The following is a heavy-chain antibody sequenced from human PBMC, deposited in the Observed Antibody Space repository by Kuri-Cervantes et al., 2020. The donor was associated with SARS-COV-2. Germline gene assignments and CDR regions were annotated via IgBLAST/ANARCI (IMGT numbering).Heavy chain of an antibody. CDR3: ARALESDFWRGYYATADALDI. CDR1: GGSFSTYY. J-gene: IGHJ3*02. V-gene: IGHV1-69*04. D-gene: IGHD3-3*01. Sequence: SVQVSCKASGGSFSTYYFCWVRQAPGQGREWMGRVIPILNISNYAQKFQGRVTINADKSTSTAYMELNTLRSGDTAVDYCARALESDFWRGYYATADALDIWGQGTMVTVSS. CDR2: VIPILNIS.